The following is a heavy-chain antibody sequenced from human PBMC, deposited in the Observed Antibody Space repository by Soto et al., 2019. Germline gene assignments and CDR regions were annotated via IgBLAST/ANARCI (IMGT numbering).Heavy chain of an antibody. CDR3: ASFFGSDNEGWFDS. V-gene: IGHV4-30-4*07. D-gene: IGHD3-10*01. CDR1: GGSISSGGYS. J-gene: IGHJ5*01. Sequence: SETLSLTCAVSGGSISSGGYSWSWIRQPPGKGLEWIGYIYYSGSTYYNSSLKSRVSISVDTSKNQFSLKLSSVTAADTAVYYCASFFGSDNEGWFDSWGQGTLVTVSS. CDR2: IYYSGST.